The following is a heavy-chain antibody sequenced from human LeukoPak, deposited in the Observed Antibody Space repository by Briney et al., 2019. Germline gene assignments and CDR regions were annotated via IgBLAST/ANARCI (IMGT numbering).Heavy chain of an antibody. CDR2: IKQDRSEK. Sequence: GGSLRLSCAASGFTFSNYWMSWVRQAPGKGLEWVANIKQDRSEKYYVDSVKGRFTISRDNAKNSLYLQMNSLRAEDTAVYYCARDRDGYNYGGQGFDYWGQGTLVTVSS. V-gene: IGHV3-7*01. CDR1: GFTFSNYW. J-gene: IGHJ4*02. D-gene: IGHD5-24*01. CDR3: ARDRDGYNYGGQGFDY.